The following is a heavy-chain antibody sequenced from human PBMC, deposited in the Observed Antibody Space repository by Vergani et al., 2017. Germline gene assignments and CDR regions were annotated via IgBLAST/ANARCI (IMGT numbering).Heavy chain of an antibody. D-gene: IGHD6-13*01. Sequence: EVQLLESGGGLVQPGGSLRLSCAASGFTFSSYAMSWVRRAPGKGLEWVSAISGSGGSTYYAGSVKGRFTIARDNSKDTLDLQMNSLRAEATAVYYCAKDVGIAAAGRFDPWGQGTLVTVSS. CDR1: GFTFSSYA. CDR3: AKDVGIAAAGRFDP. CDR2: ISGSGGST. J-gene: IGHJ5*02. V-gene: IGHV3-23*01.